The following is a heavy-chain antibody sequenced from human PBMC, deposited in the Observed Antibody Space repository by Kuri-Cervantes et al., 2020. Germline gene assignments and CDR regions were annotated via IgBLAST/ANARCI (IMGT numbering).Heavy chain of an antibody. CDR1: GFTFSYYS. D-gene: IGHD3-3*01. Sequence: GESLKISCAASGFTFSYYSVNWVRQAPGKGLEWVASISDSSYYIYYADSVKGRFTISRDNSKNTLYLQMNSLRAEDTAVYYCARAPYDFWSGFLVLGYMDVWGKGTTVTVSS. V-gene: IGHV3-21*04. CDR2: ISDSSYYI. CDR3: ARAPYDFWSGFLVLGYMDV. J-gene: IGHJ6*03.